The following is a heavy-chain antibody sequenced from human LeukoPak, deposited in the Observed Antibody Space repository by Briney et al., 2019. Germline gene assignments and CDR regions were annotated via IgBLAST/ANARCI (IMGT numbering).Heavy chain of an antibody. V-gene: IGHV4-61*02. CDR1: GGSISSGSYY. CDR3: ARVPRSGSYQGPGYHFYYYMDV. D-gene: IGHD3-10*01. Sequence: KASETLSLTCTVSGGSISSGSYYWSWIRQPAGKGLEWIGRIYTSGSTNYNPSLKSRVTIAVDTSKNQFSLRLTSVTAADTAVYYCARVPRSGSYQGPGYHFYYYMDVWGKGTTVTISS. CDR2: IYTSGST. J-gene: IGHJ6*03.